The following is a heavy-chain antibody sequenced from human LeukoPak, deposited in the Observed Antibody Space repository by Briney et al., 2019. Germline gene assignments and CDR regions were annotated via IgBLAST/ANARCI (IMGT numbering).Heavy chain of an antibody. J-gene: IGHJ4*02. CDR3: ARGAHYHDSSQGYDY. CDR2: INPNSGGT. Sequence: GASVKVSCKASGYTFTGYYMHWVRQAPGQGLEWMGWINPNSGGTNYAQKFHGRVTMTRDTSISTACMELRRLRSDDTAVYYCARGAHYHDSSQGYDYWGQGTLVTVSS. CDR1: GYTFTGYY. D-gene: IGHD3-22*01. V-gene: IGHV1-2*02.